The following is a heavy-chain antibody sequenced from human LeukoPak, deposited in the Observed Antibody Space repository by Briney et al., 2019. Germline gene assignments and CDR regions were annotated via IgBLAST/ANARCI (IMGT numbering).Heavy chain of an antibody. CDR1: GFDFSRNG. Sequence: GGSPRLSCETSGFDFSRNGMHWVRQAPGKGLEWVSFIRFDGTKTFYGDSVRGRFTISRDNSKNTLYLQLNSLRVDDTAVYYCARDLDDVNSNYYYIPDYWGQGILVTVSS. J-gene: IGHJ4*02. CDR2: IRFDGTKT. CDR3: ARDLDDVNSNYYYIPDY. D-gene: IGHD3-10*01. V-gene: IGHV3-30*02.